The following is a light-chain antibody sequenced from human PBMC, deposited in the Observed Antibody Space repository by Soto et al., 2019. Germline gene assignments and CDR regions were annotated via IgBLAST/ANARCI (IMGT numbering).Light chain of an antibody. Sequence: EVVMTRSPATLSLSPGERATLSCRASQSVSSNLAWYQQKHGQAPRLLIYGASTRATGIPARFSGSGSGTEFTLTISSLQSEDFAVYYCQQYDNWPPITFGQGTRLEI. CDR2: GAS. CDR1: QSVSSN. J-gene: IGKJ5*01. V-gene: IGKV3-15*01. CDR3: QQYDNWPPIT.